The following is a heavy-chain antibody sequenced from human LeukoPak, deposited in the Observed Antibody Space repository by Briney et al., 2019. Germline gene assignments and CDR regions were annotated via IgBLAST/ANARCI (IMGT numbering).Heavy chain of an antibody. V-gene: IGHV3-7*01. Sequence: GGSLRLSCAASGFRFSRFSMSWVRQTPGKGLEWVANIKQDGSQKEYADSVKGRFAISRDNVNNFLDLQMNSLRAEDTGVYYCASVDFDNNAHYHYYLPNWGQGTRVTVSS. J-gene: IGHJ4*02. D-gene: IGHD2/OR15-2a*01. CDR1: GFRFSRFS. CDR2: IKQDGSQK. CDR3: ASVDFDNNAHYHYYLPN.